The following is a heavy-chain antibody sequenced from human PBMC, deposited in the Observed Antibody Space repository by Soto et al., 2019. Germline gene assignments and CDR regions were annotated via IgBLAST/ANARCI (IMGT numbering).Heavy chain of an antibody. D-gene: IGHD2-15*01. CDR3: ARDDVLCDGGRCYGVPLDV. CDR2: IQSGGPT. Sequence: EVQLVESGGGLVQPGGSLRLSCAASGFTVSSKYMSWVRQAPGKGLEWVSLIQSGGPTYYADSVKGRFTISRDTSENTVHLQLDSLSAEDTAVYYCARDDVLCDGGRCYGVPLDVWGKGTPVTVSS. CDR1: GFTVSSKY. V-gene: IGHV3-66*01. J-gene: IGHJ6*04.